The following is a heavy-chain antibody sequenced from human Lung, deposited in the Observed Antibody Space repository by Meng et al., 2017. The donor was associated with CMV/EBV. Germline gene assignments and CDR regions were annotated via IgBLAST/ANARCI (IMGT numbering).Heavy chain of an antibody. CDR3: ARDNDWGPDY. CDR1: GYTFTDHY. CDR2: IYPNSGGT. D-gene: IGHD3-9*01. Sequence: SXXVSCKASGYTFTDHYFHWVRQAPGQGLEWMGWIYPNSGGTHYAQKFQGRLTVATDTSISTGYMELSSLGSDDTAVYYCARDNDWGPDYWGQGTLVTVSS. V-gene: IGHV1-2*02. J-gene: IGHJ4*02.